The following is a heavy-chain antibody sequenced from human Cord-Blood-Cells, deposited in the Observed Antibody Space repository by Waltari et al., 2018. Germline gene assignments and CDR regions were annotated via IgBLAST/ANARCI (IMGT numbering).Heavy chain of an antibody. Sequence: QVQLQQWGAGLLKPSETLSLTCAVYGGSFSGYYWSWIRQPPGKGLEWIGEINHSGSTNSNPPLKSRVTISVDTSKNQFSLKLSSVAAADTAVYYCAREGGRNYYDSSGYYYYYGMDVWGQGTTVTVSS. D-gene: IGHD3-22*01. J-gene: IGHJ6*02. CDR3: AREGGRNYYDSSGYYYYYGMDV. V-gene: IGHV4-34*01. CDR1: GGSFSGYY. CDR2: INHSGST.